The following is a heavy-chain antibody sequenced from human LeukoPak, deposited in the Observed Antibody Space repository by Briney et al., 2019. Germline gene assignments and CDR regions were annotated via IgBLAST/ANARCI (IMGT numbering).Heavy chain of an antibody. CDR3: ARGGGYCSGGFCSVFGY. CDR2: ISGSGDSA. V-gene: IGHV3-23*01. CDR1: GFTFSSHA. Sequence: GGSLRLSCAASGFTFSSHAMNWVRQAPGKGLEWVSVISGSGDSAYYGDSVKGRFIISRDNSKNILYLQMNRLRAEDTAVYYCARGGGYCSGGFCSVFGYWGQGTLVTVSS. J-gene: IGHJ4*02. D-gene: IGHD2-15*01.